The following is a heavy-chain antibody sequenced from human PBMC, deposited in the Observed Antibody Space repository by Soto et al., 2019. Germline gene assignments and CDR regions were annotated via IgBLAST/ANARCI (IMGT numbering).Heavy chain of an antibody. CDR2: INHSGST. D-gene: IGHD6-19*01. V-gene: IGHV4-34*01. J-gene: IGHJ4*02. CDR3: ARGPSSAHSSGFDY. CDR1: GESFSGYY. Sequence: SETLSLTCAVYGESFSGYYWSWIRQPPGKGLEWIGEINHSGSTNYNPSLKSRVTISVDTSKNQFSLKLSSVTAADTAVYYCARGPSSAHSSGFDYWGQGTLVTVSS.